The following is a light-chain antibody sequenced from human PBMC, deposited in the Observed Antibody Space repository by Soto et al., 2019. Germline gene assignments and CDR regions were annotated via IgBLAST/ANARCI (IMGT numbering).Light chain of an antibody. J-gene: IGKJ4*01. V-gene: IGKV2-28*01. Sequence: DIVMTQSPLSLPVTPGEPASISCRSSQSLLHSNGYNYLDWYLQKPGQSPQLLIYLGSNRASGDADGGSGSGSVTEFTLKISRVEDEDVGVYYCMPALQTVLIFGGATKVEIK. CDR2: LGS. CDR1: QSLLHSNGYNY. CDR3: MPALQTVLI.